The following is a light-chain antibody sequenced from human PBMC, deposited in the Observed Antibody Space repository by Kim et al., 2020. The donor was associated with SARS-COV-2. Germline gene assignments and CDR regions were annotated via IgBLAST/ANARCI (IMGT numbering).Light chain of an antibody. J-gene: IGKJ3*01. CDR1: ESVSSSY. CDR3: QQYGT. CDR2: GAS. V-gene: IGKV3-20*01. Sequence: TLSLYPVERVTLSYKASESVSSSYLAWYQKKPGQAPRLIIYGASSRATGIPDRFSGSGSGTDFTLTISRLEPEDFAVYYCQQYGTFGPGTKVDIK.